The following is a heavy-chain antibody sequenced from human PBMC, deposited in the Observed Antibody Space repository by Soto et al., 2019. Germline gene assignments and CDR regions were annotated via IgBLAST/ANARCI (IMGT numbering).Heavy chain of an antibody. V-gene: IGHV1-18*01. J-gene: IGHJ3*02. CDR1: CYTFTSYG. D-gene: IGHD6-13*01. CDR3: ARGGGSSWPRAFDI. CDR2: ISAYNGNT. Sequence: AAVKVSCKCSCYTFTSYGISLLRQAPGQGLEWMGWISAYNGNTNYAQKLQGRVTMTTDTSTSTAYMELRSLRSDDTAVYYCARGGGSSWPRAFDIWGQGTMVTVSS.